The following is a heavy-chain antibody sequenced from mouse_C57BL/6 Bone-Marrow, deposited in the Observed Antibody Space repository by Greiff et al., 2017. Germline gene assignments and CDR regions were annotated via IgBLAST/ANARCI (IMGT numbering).Heavy chain of an antibody. CDR2: IDPSDSYT. CDR3: ARWGGDYWYFDG. V-gene: IGHV1-69*01. Sequence: QVQLQQPGAELVMPGASVKLSCKASGYTFTSYWMHWVKQRPGQGLEWIGEIDPSDSYTNYNQKFKGKSTLTVDKSSSTAYMQLSSLTSEDSAVYYCARWGGDYWYFDGWGTGTTVTVSS. J-gene: IGHJ1*03. CDR1: GYTFTSYW.